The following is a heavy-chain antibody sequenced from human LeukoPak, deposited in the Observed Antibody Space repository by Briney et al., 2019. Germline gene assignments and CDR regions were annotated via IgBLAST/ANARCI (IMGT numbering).Heavy chain of an antibody. V-gene: IGHV3-48*04. D-gene: IGHD5-12*01. CDR2: ISSSSSTI. J-gene: IGHJ4*02. Sequence: GGSLRLSCAASGFTFSSYSMNWVRQAPGKGLEWVSYISSSSSTIYYADSVKGRFTISRDNAKNTLYLQMNSLRAEDTAVYYCARDSRGYGGFHFDYWGQGTLVTVSS. CDR1: GFTFSSYS. CDR3: ARDSRGYGGFHFDY.